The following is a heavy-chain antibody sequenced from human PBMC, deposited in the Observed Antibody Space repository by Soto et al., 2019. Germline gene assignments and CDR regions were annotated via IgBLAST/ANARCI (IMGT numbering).Heavy chain of an antibody. CDR1: GYTFTSYG. V-gene: IGHV1-18*01. CDR2: ISAYNGNT. D-gene: IGHD3-22*01. CDR3: ARDEESKSSSYYYDSSGYYTY. J-gene: IGHJ4*02. Sequence: QVQLVQSGAEVKKPGASVKVSCKASGYTFTSYGISWVRQAPGQGLEWMGWISAYNGNTNYAQKLQGRVTMTTDTSTSTAYMELRSLRSDDTAVYYCARDEESKSSSYYYDSSGYYTYWGQGTLVTVSS.